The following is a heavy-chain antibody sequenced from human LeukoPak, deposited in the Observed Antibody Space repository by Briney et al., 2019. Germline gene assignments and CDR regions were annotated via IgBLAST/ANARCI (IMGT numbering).Heavy chain of an antibody. CDR3: ARVHDFWSGPDY. CDR1: GFTFSSHG. CDR2: ISGSGDNT. Sequence: PGGTLRLSCAASGFTFSSHGMSWVRQAPGKGLEWVSTISGSGDNTYYADSVKGRFTISRDNSKNTLYLQMNSLRAEDTAVYYCARVHDFWSGPDYWGQGTLVTVSS. J-gene: IGHJ4*02. D-gene: IGHD3-3*01. V-gene: IGHV3-23*01.